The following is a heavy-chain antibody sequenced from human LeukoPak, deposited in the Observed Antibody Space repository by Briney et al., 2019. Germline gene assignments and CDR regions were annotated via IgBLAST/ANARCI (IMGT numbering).Heavy chain of an antibody. D-gene: IGHD3-10*01. CDR2: IDPSDSYT. V-gene: IGHV5-10-1*01. Sequence: GESLRISCKGSGYSFTSYWISWVRQLPGKALEGMGRIDPSDSYTNYSPSFQGHVTISADKSISTAYLQWSSLKASDTAMYYCARSPPGVNWFDPWGQGTLVTVSS. CDR1: GYSFTSYW. J-gene: IGHJ5*02. CDR3: ARSPPGVNWFDP.